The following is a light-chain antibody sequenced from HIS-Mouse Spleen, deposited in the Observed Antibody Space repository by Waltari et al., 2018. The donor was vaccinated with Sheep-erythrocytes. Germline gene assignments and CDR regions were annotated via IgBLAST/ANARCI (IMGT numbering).Light chain of an antibody. CDR1: SSDVGGYNY. V-gene: IGLV2-11*01. J-gene: IGLJ2*01. CDR2: DVS. Sequence: QSALTQPRSVSGSPGQSVTISCTGTSSDVGGYNYVYWYQQHPGKAPNLMIYDVSKRPSRVPDRFSGSKSGNTASLTISGLQAEDEADYYCCSYAGSYTVVFGGGTKLTVL. CDR3: CSYAGSYTVV.